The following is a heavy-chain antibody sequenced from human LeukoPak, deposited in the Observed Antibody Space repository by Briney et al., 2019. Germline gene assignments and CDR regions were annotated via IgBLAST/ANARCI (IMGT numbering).Heavy chain of an antibody. V-gene: IGHV4-59*01. CDR2: SYNSGST. Sequence: NASETLSLTCTVHGVSISSYHWTWIRQPPGEGLKWIGHSYNSGSTNYNPSLRGRVTIALDTSKNQVSLKLNSVTAADTAMYYCARKDGDGWGQGTLVTVSS. CDR1: GVSISSYH. J-gene: IGHJ4*02. CDR3: ARKDGDG. D-gene: IGHD5-24*01.